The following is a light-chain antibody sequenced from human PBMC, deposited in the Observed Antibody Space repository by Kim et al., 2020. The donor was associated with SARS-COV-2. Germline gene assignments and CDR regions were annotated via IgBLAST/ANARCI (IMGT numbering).Light chain of an antibody. V-gene: IGKV3-20*01. CDR3: QQYSNSLALT. Sequence: PGESAPLSCRASQSVTSSYLAWYQQKAGQAPMLLIYATSSRATGIPDRFSGSGSGTDFTLTISRLEPEDFAVYYCQQYSNSLALTFGGGTKVDIK. J-gene: IGKJ4*01. CDR1: QSVTSSY. CDR2: ATS.